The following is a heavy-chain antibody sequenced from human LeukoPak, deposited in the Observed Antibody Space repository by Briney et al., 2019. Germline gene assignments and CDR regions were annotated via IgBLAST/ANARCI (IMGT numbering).Heavy chain of an antibody. Sequence: SETLSLTCAVYGGSFSGYYWSWIRQPPGKGLEWIGEINHSGSTNYNPSLKSRVIISVDTSKNQFSLKLSSVTAADTAVYYCARPRGTGETDYWGQGTLVTVSS. CDR3: ARPRGTGETDY. CDR1: GGSFSGYY. CDR2: INHSGST. D-gene: IGHD1/OR15-1a*01. J-gene: IGHJ4*02. V-gene: IGHV4-34*01.